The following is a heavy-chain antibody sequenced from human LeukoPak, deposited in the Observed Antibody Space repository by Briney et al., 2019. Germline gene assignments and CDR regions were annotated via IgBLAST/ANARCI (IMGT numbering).Heavy chain of an antibody. CDR2: ISTDGSSR. D-gene: IGHD2/OR15-2a*01. J-gene: IGHJ6*02. V-gene: IGHV3-74*01. Sequence: GGSLRLSCAASGFTFSSYWMHWLRQAPRKGLVWVSRISTDGSSRIYADSVKGRFTISRDNGKNTLYLQMNSLRAEDTAVYYCASYLTSIPSGMDVWGQGATVTVSS. CDR1: GFTFSSYW. CDR3: ASYLTSIPSGMDV.